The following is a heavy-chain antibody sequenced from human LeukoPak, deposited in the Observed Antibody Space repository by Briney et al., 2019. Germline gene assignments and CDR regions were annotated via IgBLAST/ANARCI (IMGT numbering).Heavy chain of an antibody. CDR2: IYYSGST. J-gene: IGHJ4*02. V-gene: IGHV4-39*07. D-gene: IGHD6-13*01. Sequence: SETLSLTCTVSGGSISSSSYYWGWIRQPPGKGLEWIGSIYYSGSTYYNPSLKGRVTISVDTSKNQFSLKLSSVTAADTAVYYCARDRVAAAAAEYWGQGTLVTVSS. CDR3: ARDRVAAAAAEY. CDR1: GGSISSSSYY.